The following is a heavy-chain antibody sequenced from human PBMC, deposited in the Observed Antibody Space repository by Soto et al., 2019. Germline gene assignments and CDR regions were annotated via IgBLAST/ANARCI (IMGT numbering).Heavy chain of an antibody. CDR1: GGSINSGGYS. CDR2: IYHTGTT. J-gene: IGHJ4*02. V-gene: IGHV4-30-2*01. D-gene: IGHD6-6*01. CDR3: AGGIAARPLGY. Sequence: PSETLSLTCTVSGGSINSGGYSWTWIRQPPGKGLEWIGFIYHTGTTYYNLSLKSRVTISVDRSKNQFSLKLNSVTAADTAVYYCAGGIAARPLGYWGQGTLVTVSS.